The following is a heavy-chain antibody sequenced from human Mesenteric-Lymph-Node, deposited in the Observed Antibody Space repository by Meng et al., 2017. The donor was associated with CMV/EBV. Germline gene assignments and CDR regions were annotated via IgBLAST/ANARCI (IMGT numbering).Heavy chain of an antibody. Sequence: SLTCAVHGDSISGYFWNWIRHLPGMGLEWIGGINHRGSTNYNPSLKSRLSMSIDASRSQFSLQLTSVTAADTAVYYCARLQVGAYFDFWGQGTLVTVSS. D-gene: IGHD1-26*01. CDR1: GDSISGYF. J-gene: IGHJ4*02. V-gene: IGHV4-34*01. CDR2: INHRGST. CDR3: ARLQVGAYFDF.